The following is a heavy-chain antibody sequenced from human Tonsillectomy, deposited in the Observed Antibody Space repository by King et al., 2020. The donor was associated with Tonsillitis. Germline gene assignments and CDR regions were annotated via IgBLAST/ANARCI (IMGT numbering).Heavy chain of an antibody. J-gene: IGHJ5*02. D-gene: IGHD3-3*01. Sequence: QVQLVESGAEVKKPGASVKVSCKASGYTFTSYDINWVRQATGQGLEWMGWMNPNSGNTGYAQKFQGRVTMTRNTSISTAYMELSSLRSEDTAVYYCARGSPYDFWSGSTLNWFDPWGQGTLVTVSS. CDR2: MNPNSGNT. CDR3: ARGSPYDFWSGSTLNWFDP. CDR1: GYTFTSYD. V-gene: IGHV1-8*01.